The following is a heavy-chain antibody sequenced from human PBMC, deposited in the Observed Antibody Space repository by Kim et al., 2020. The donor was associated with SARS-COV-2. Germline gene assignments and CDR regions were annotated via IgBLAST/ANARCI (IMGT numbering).Heavy chain of an antibody. CDR3: ARGYSSSWYVRGWFDP. CDR2: INTNTGNP. Sequence: ASVKVSCKASGYTFTSYAMNWVRQAPGQGLEWMGWINTNTGNPTYAQGFTGRFVFSLDTSVSTAYLQISSLKAEDTAVYYCARGYSSSWYVRGWFDPWGQGTLVTVSS. D-gene: IGHD6-13*01. J-gene: IGHJ5*02. CDR1: GYTFTSYA. V-gene: IGHV7-4-1*02.